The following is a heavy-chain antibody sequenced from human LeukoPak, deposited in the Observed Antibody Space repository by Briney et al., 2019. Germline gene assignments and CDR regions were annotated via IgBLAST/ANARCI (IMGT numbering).Heavy chain of an antibody. CDR1: GFTFTSYA. CDR3: AKIRAGYIPDAFDV. Sequence: PGGSLRLSCVASGFTFTSYAMSWVRQAPGKGLEWVSVTTARGDSPYYADPVKGRFTISRDNSKNTLYLQMSSLRAEDTAVYYCAKIRAGYIPDAFDVWGQGTMVTVSS. V-gene: IGHV3-23*01. J-gene: IGHJ3*01. D-gene: IGHD5-24*01. CDR2: TTARGDSP.